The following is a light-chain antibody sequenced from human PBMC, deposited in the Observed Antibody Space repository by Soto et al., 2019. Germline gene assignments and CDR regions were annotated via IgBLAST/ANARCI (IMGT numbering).Light chain of an antibody. CDR3: QQYYRTPYT. CDR1: LRVSTN. V-gene: IGKV3D-15*01. Sequence: EIVMTQSPATLSASPGERATLSCRASLRVSTNLAWYQQKPGQAPRLLIYGASTRASGIPARFSGSGSETEFTLTISSLQAEDVAVYYCQQYYRTPYTFGQGTKLEIK. CDR2: GAS. J-gene: IGKJ2*01.